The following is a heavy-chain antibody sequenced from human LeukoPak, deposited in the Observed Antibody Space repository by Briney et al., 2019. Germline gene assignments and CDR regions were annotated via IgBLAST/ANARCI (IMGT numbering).Heavy chain of an antibody. CDR2: ISGSGGST. D-gene: IGHD3-22*01. J-gene: IGHJ4*02. Sequence: GGSLRLSCAASGFTFSSYAMSWVRQAPGKGPEWVSAISGSGGSTYYADSVKGRFTISRDNSKNTLYLQMNSLRAEDTAVYYCAKDYYYDSSGYPLPAYYFDYWGQGTLVTVSS. V-gene: IGHV3-23*01. CDR1: GFTFSSYA. CDR3: AKDYYYDSSGYPLPAYYFDY.